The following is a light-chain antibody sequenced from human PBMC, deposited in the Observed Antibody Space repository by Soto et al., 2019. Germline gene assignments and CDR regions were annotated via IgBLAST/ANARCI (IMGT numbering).Light chain of an antibody. J-gene: IGKJ2*01. CDR2: GAS. Sequence: EIVLTQSPGTLSLSPGERATLSCRASQSVTSSYLAWYQQKPGQAPRLLIYGASSRATGISDRFSGSGSGTDFTLTISRLEPEDFAVYYCQQYGGSSLYTFGQGTKLEI. CDR3: QQYGGSSLYT. CDR1: QSVTSSY. V-gene: IGKV3-20*01.